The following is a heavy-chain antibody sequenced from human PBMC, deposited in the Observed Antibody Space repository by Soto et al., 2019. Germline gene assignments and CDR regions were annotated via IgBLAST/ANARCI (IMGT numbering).Heavy chain of an antibody. J-gene: IGHJ4*02. CDR2: IYYSGIT. Sequence: PXETLCLSCAVTGDSISSRSYYWGWIRQPPGKGLEWIGSIYYSGITYNNPSLRSRVSMSIDTSKDQFSLKLKSVTAADTALYFCERQRTSVVTQAYFDVWGPGSLVTVYS. CDR3: ERQRTSVVTQAYFDV. D-gene: IGHD2-21*02. CDR1: GDSISSRSYY. V-gene: IGHV4-39*01.